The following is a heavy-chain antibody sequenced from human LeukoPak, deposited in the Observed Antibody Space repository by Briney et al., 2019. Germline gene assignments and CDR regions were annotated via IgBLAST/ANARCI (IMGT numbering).Heavy chain of an antibody. Sequence: GGSLRLSCAASGLTFRNTAMRWVRQAPGKGLECVSSISGSGGSTYYADFVRGRFSISRDNSKNTLSLQMNSLTAEDTAIYYCAIGGGISTPGHWGQGTLVTVSS. CDR1: GLTFRNTA. V-gene: IGHV3-23*01. J-gene: IGHJ4*02. CDR2: ISGSGGST. CDR3: AIGGGISTPGH. D-gene: IGHD6-13*01.